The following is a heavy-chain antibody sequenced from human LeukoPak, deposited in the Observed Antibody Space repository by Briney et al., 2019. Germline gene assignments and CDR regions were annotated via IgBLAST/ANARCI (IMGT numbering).Heavy chain of an antibody. J-gene: IGHJ6*03. V-gene: IGHV1-2*02. D-gene: IGHD3-10*01. CDR2: INPNSGGT. Sequence: ASVKVSCKASGYTFTGYYMHWVRQAPGQGLEWMGWINPNSGGTNYAQKFQGRVTMTRDTSISTAYMELSRLRSGDTAVYYCARGAGPSGYYYMDVWGKGTTVTVSS. CDR1: GYTFTGYY. CDR3: ARGAGPSGYYYMDV.